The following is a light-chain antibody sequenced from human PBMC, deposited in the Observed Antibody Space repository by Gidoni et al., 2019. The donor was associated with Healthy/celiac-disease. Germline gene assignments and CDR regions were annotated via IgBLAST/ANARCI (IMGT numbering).Light chain of an antibody. CDR1: QSVSSSY. J-gene: IGKJ2*03. CDR2: GAS. CDR3: QQYGSSPPYS. Sequence: EIVLTQSPGTLSLSPGERATLSCRAIQSVSSSYLAWYQQKPGQAPRHLIYGASSRATGIPDRFSGSGSGTDFTLTISRLEPEDFAVYYCQQYGSSPPYSFGQGTKLEIK. V-gene: IGKV3-20*01.